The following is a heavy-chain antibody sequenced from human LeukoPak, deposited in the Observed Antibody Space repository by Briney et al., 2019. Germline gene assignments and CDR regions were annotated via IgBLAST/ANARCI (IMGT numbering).Heavy chain of an antibody. V-gene: IGHV4-39*01. CDR1: GGSTSSSSYY. CDR2: IYYSGSA. J-gene: IGHJ4*02. CDR3: VRHTGITMVRGVTYYFDY. Sequence: PSETLSLTCTVSGGSTSSSSYYWGWIRQPPGKGLEWIGSIYYSGSAYYNPSLKSRVTISVDTSKNQFSLKLSSVTAADTAVYYCVRHTGITMVRGVTYYFDYWGQGTLVTVSS. D-gene: IGHD3-10*01.